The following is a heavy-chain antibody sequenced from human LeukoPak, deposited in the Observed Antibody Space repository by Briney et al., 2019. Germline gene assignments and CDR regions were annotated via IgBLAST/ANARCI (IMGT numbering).Heavy chain of an antibody. CDR1: GFTFSSYA. CDR2: ISGSGGST. D-gene: IGHD6-6*01. V-gene: IGHV3-23*01. J-gene: IGHJ4*02. Sequence: GGSLRLSCAASGFTFSSYAMSWVRQAPGKELEWVSAISGSGGSTYYADSVKGRFTISRDNSKNTLYLQMNSLRAEDTAVYYCAKQYSSSSSSIDYWGQGTLVTVSS. CDR3: AKQYSSSSSSIDY.